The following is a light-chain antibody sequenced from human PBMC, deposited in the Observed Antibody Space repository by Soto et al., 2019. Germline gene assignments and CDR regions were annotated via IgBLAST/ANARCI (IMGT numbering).Light chain of an antibody. CDR3: QQYHIYSGT. CDR1: QGISSY. J-gene: IGKJ1*01. V-gene: IGKV1-9*01. CDR2: AAS. Sequence: DIQLTQSPSFLSASVGDRVTITCRASQGISSYLAWYQQKPGKAPKLLIYAASTLQSGVPSRFSGSGSGTEFTLTISRLQPEDFATYYCQQYHIYSGTFGQGTKVDI.